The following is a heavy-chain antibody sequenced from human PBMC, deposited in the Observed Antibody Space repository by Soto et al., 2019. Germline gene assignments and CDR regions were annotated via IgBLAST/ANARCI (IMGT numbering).Heavy chain of an antibody. D-gene: IGHD1-26*01. V-gene: IGHV1-46*01. CDR2: INPSGGST. CDR1: GYTFTSYY. Sequence: QVQLVQSGAEVKKPGASVKVSCKASGYTFTSYYMHWVRQAPGQGLEWMGIINPSGGSTSYAQKFQGRVTMTRDTSTSTVYMEMSSLRAEDTAVYYCAREGGGHNWFDHWGQGTLVTVSS. J-gene: IGHJ5*02. CDR3: AREGGGHNWFDH.